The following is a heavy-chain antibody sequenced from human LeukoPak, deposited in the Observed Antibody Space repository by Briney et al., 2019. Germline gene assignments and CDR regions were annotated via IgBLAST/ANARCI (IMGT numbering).Heavy chain of an antibody. CDR2: INQGASVR. CDR3: AKYLRNPVIIDS. V-gene: IGHV3-7*01. D-gene: IGHD1-14*01. Sequence: EGSLRLSCEASGFTFSNYWMNWVRQAPGKGLELVANINQGASVRNYGDSVKGRFTISRDDAKNSLYLQMNSLRDDDTAVYYCAKYLRNPVIIDSWGQGTLVTVSS. CDR1: GFTFSNYW. J-gene: IGHJ4*02.